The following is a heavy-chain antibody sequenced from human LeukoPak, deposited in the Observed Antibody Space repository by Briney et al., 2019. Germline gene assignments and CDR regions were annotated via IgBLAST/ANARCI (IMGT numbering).Heavy chain of an antibody. CDR1: GFTFSSHA. D-gene: IGHD3-9*01. CDR3: VKEKTASYYYDILTGQIDY. J-gene: IGHJ4*02. CDR2: ISSNGGST. V-gene: IGHV3-64D*06. Sequence: GRSLRRSCAASGFTFSSHAMHWVRQAPGKGLEYVSAISSNGGSTNYADSVKGRFTISRDNSKNTVYLQMSSLRAEDTAVYYCVKEKTASYYYDILTGQIDYWGQGTLVTVSS.